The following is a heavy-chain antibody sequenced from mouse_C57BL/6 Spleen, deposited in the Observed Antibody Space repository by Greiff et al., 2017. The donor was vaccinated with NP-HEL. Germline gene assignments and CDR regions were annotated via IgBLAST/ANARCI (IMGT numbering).Heavy chain of an antibody. V-gene: IGHV10-3*01. CDR1: GFTFNTYA. J-gene: IGHJ1*03. Sequence: EVQLVESGGGLVQPKGSLKLSCAASGFTFNTYAMHWVRQAPGKGLEWVARLRSKSSNYATYYADSVKDRFTISRDDSQSMLYLQMNNLKTEDTAMYYCVRSGTLYWYFDVWGTGTTVTVSS. CDR2: LRSKSSNYAT. D-gene: IGHD4-1*01. CDR3: VRSGTLYWYFDV.